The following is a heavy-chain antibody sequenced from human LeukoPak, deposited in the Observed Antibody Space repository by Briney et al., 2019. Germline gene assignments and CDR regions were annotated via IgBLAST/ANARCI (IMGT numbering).Heavy chain of an antibody. CDR1: GGSISSYY. Sequence: SETLSLTCTVSGGSISSYYWSWIRQPPGKGLEWIGYISYSGSTYFNPSLKSRVTISVDTSKSQFSLKLSSVTAADTAVYYCARLGDSTSRLYYFDYWGQGTLVTVSS. CDR3: ARLGDSTSRLYYFDY. D-gene: IGHD6-6*01. CDR2: ISYSGST. V-gene: IGHV4-59*08. J-gene: IGHJ4*02.